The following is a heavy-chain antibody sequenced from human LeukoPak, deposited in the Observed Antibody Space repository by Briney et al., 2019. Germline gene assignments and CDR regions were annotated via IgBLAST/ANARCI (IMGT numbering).Heavy chain of an antibody. Sequence: SETLSLTCAVYGGSFSGYYWSWIRQPPGKGLEWIGEINHSGSTNYNPSLKSRVTISVDTSKNQFSLKLSSVTAADTAVYYCARAGVTTIYYYYMDVWGRGTTVTVSS. V-gene: IGHV4-34*01. D-gene: IGHD2-21*02. CDR3: ARAGVTTIYYYYMDV. CDR2: INHSGST. CDR1: GGSFSGYY. J-gene: IGHJ6*03.